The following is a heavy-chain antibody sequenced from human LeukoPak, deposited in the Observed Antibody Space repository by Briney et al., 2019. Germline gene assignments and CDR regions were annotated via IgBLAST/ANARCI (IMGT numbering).Heavy chain of an antibody. V-gene: IGHV4-34*01. Sequence: SETLSLTCAVYGGSFSGYYWSWIRQPPGKGPEWIGEINHSGSTNCNPSLKSRVTISVDTSKNQFSLKLSSVTAADTAEYYCARALPSSSDPFDYWGQGTLVTVSS. J-gene: IGHJ4*02. CDR1: GGSFSGYY. D-gene: IGHD6-6*01. CDR2: INHSGST. CDR3: ARALPSSSDPFDY.